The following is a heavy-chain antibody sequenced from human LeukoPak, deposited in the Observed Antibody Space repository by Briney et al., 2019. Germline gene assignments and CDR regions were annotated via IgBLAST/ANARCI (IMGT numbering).Heavy chain of an antibody. CDR3: AKTSDLLLYSKFDF. CDR2: IQYNGSYK. J-gene: IGHJ4*02. D-gene: IGHD2-2*02. CDR1: GFTFSFYG. Sequence: PGGSLRLSCATSGFTFSFYGMHWVRQARGKWLEWVAFIQYNGSYKFYADSVQGRFSISRDNSKNTLFLQMNSLRAEDTAVYYCAKTSDLLLYSKFDFWGQGTLVTVSS. V-gene: IGHV3-30*02.